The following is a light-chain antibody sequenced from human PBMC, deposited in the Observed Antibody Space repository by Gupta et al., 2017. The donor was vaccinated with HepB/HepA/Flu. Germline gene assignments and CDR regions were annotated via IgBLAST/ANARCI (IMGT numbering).Light chain of an antibody. V-gene: IGLV2-11*01. Sequence: QSDLSQPRSVSASPGQSVTISCSGTTSDIGLYDYVSWFQQRPGESPMLLLYDVVRRPAGVPARFSGSKSGITASLTISGRQADDEADYYCCSDAGFNTYVFGGGTTVIVL. CDR3: CSDAGFNTYV. CDR2: DVV. CDR1: TSDIGLYDY. J-gene: IGLJ1*01.